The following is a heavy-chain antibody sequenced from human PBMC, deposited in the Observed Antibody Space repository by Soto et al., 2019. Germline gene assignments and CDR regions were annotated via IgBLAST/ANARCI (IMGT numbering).Heavy chain of an antibody. Sequence: GGSLGLSCAASGFTVSSNYMSWVRQAPGKGVGWVSVIYSGGSTYYADSVKGRFTISRDNSKNTLYLQMDSLRTEDTALYYCARDVESGSSQYYYYFYGMDVWGQGTTVTVSS. CDR2: IYSGGST. CDR1: GFTVSSNY. V-gene: IGHV3-53*05. D-gene: IGHD1-26*01. CDR3: ARDVESGSSQYYYYFYGMDV. J-gene: IGHJ6*02.